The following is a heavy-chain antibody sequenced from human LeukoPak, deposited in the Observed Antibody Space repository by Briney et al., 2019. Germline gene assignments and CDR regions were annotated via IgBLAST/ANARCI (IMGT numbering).Heavy chain of an antibody. CDR1: GGSISSGSYY. CDR3: ARDSPSGAPLG. V-gene: IGHV4-61*02. Sequence: SQALPLTCTVSGGSISSGSYYWSWIRQPAGKGLEWIGRIYTSGSTNYNPSLKSRVTISVDTSKNQFSLKLSSVTAADTAVYYCARDSPSGAPLGWGQGTLVTVSS. J-gene: IGHJ4*02. CDR2: IYTSGST. D-gene: IGHD4-17*01.